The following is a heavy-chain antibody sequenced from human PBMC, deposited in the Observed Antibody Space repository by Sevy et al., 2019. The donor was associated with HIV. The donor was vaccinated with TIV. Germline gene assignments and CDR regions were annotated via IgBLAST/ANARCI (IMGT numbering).Heavy chain of an antibody. CDR3: ARPVGYANWFDP. J-gene: IGHJ5*02. Sequence: ASVKVSCKASGGTFSSYAISWVRQAPGQGLEWMGGIIPIFGTANYAQKFQGRVTITADESTSTAYMERSSLRSEDTAVYYCARPVGYANWFDPWGQGTLVTVSS. V-gene: IGHV1-69*13. CDR1: GGTFSSYA. CDR2: IIPIFGTA. D-gene: IGHD1-1*01.